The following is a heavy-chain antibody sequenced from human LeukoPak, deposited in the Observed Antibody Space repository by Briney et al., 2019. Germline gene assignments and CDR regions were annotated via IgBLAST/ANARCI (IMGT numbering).Heavy chain of an antibody. CDR1: GGTFSSYA. V-gene: IGHV1-69*05. Sequence: GASVKVSCKASGGTFSSYAISWVRQAPGQGLEWMGGIIPIFGTANYAQKFQGRVTITTDESTSTAYMELSSLRSEDTAVYYCARGGRFYGSGSYYRAFDIWGQGTMVTVSS. CDR2: IIPIFGTA. J-gene: IGHJ3*02. CDR3: ARGGRFYGSGSYYRAFDI. D-gene: IGHD3-10*01.